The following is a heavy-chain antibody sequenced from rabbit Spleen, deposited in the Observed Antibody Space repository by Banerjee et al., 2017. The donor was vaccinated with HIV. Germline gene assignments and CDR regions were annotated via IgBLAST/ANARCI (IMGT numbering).Heavy chain of an antibody. CDR2: IYAGTSGTT. CDR3: ARTGGGTNYVGGAFDP. CDR1: GFTISNYW. J-gene: IGHJ2*01. D-gene: IGHD8-1*01. Sequence: QEQLEESGGRLVQPGGSLTLSCKAYGFTISNYWMNWVRQAPGKGLEWIACIYAGTSGTTYYASWVNGRFTISKTSSTVDLKMTSLTAADTATYFCARTGGGTNYVGGAFDPWGPGTLVTVS. V-gene: IGHV1S45*01.